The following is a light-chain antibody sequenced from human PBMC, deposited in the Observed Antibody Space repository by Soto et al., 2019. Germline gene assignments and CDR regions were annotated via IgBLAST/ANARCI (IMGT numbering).Light chain of an antibody. V-gene: IGKV3-15*01. J-gene: IGKJ1*01. CDR2: GAS. CDR1: QSVSSN. CDR3: QQYNNSPPCT. Sequence: EIVMTQSPATLSVSPGERATLSCRASQSVSSNLAWYQQKPGQAPRLLTYGASTRATGIPARFSGSGSGTEFTLTISNLQSEDFAYYYCQQYNNSPPCTFGQGTKVEIK.